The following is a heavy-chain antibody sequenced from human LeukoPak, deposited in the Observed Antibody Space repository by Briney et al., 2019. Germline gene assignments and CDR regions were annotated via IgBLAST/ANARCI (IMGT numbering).Heavy chain of an antibody. CDR1: GYTFTGYY. CDR3: AGAAGTRWFDP. CDR2: INPNSGGT. D-gene: IGHD6-13*01. Sequence: GASVKVSCKASGYTFTGYYMHWVRQAPGQGLEGMGWINPNSGGTNYAQKFQGRVTMTRDTSISTAYMELSRLRSADTAVYYCAGAAGTRWFDPWGQGTLVTVSS. J-gene: IGHJ5*02. V-gene: IGHV1-2*02.